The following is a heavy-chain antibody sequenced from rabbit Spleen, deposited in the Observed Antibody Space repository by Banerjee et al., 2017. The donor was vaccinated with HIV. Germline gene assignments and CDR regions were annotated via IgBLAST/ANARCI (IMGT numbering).Heavy chain of an antibody. Sequence: QSVEAAGGDLVKTGAFLTVICEDSGLSFSRIDYICWLRPAPGKGLEWISCIAGSSSGFTYSATWARGRFTCSKTSSTTVTLQMTSLTVADTATYFCARDSGSSFSSYGMDLWGPGTLVTVS. J-gene: IGHJ6*01. CDR2: IAGSSSGFT. CDR1: GLSFSRIDY. V-gene: IGHV1S40*01. D-gene: IGHD8-1*01. CDR3: ARDSGSSFSSYGMDL.